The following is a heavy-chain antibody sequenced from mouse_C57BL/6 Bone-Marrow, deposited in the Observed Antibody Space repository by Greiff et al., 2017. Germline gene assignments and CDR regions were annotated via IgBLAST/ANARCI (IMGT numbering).Heavy chain of an antibody. V-gene: IGHV1-64*01. Sequence: VQLLQPGAELVKPGASVKLSCKASGYTFTSYWMSWVKQSPGQGLEWVGMIRPNSGSTYYHEKFKSKATLTVDKTSSTAYMQLSSLTSEDSAVYYCSTGDGYYDYFDYWGQGTTLTASS. J-gene: IGHJ2*01. CDR3: STGDGYYDYFDY. D-gene: IGHD2-3*01. CDR2: IRPNSGST. CDR1: GYTFTSYW.